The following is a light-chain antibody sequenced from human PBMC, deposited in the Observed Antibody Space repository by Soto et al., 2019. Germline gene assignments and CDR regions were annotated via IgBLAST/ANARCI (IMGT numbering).Light chain of an antibody. V-gene: IGKV4-1*01. CDR3: QQYDSAPQS. J-gene: IGKJ4*02. CDR2: WAS. Sequence: DIVMTPAPDSLAVSLGERATINCKSSKSVFYTSNNKHYLAWYQQKPGQPPRLLIYWASTRESGVPDRFSGSGSGTHFSITVSGLQAAYVAVHYCQQYDSAPQSLGGGTKVELQ. CDR1: KSVFYTSNNKHY.